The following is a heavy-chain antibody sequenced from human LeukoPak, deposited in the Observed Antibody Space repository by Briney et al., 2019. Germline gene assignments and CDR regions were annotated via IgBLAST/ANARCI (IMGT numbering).Heavy chain of an antibody. D-gene: IGHD3-22*01. CDR1: GFTFSTYS. Sequence: GGSLRLSCAASGFTFSTYSMNWVRQAPGKGLNWVSSIGSSSTYIFYADSVKGRFTVSGDNAKNSLYLQMNTLRAEDTAVYYCARDVMTPYYDSSGYPFDYWGQGTLVTVSS. CDR3: ARDVMTPYYDSSGYPFDY. V-gene: IGHV3-21*01. J-gene: IGHJ4*02. CDR2: IGSSSTYI.